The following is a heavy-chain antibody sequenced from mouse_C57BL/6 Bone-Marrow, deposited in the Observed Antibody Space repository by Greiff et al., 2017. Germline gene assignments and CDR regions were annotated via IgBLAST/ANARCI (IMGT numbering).Heavy chain of an antibody. J-gene: IGHJ3*01. Sequence: VQLQQSGPELVKPGASVKISCKASGYTFTDYYMNWVKQSHGKSLEWIGDINPNNGGTSYNQKFKGKATLTVDKSSSTAYLELRSLTSEDSAVYYCAKYFYVSSWGQGTLVTVSA. V-gene: IGHV1-26*01. CDR2: INPNNGGT. CDR3: AKYFYVSS. D-gene: IGHD1-1*01. CDR1: GYTFTDYY.